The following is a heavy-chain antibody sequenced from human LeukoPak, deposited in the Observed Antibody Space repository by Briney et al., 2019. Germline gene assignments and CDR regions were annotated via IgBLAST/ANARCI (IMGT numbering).Heavy chain of an antibody. Sequence: GGSLRLSCAASGFTFSTYAMSWVRQAPGKGLEWVSYISSSGSTIYYADSVKGRFTISRDNAKNSLYLQMNGLRAEDTAVYYCGRDLYYDFGGWFDPWGQGTLVTVSS. CDR2: ISSSGSTI. J-gene: IGHJ5*02. CDR3: GRDLYYDFGGWFDP. D-gene: IGHD3-3*01. V-gene: IGHV3-48*04. CDR1: GFTFSTYA.